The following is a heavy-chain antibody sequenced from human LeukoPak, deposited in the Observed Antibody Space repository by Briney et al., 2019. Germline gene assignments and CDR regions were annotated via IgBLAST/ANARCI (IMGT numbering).Heavy chain of an antibody. CDR1: GGSISNYY. J-gene: IGHJ4*02. D-gene: IGHD4-23*01. CDR2: ISYSGNT. V-gene: IGHV4-59*08. CDR3: ARHLFKSRVGNPYYFDY. Sequence: SETLSLTCTVSGGSISNYYWSWIRQPPGKELEWIGYISYSGNTDSNPSLKSRVTISVDTSKNQFSLKLSSVTAADTAVYYCARHLFKSRVGNPYYFDYWGQGTLVTVSS.